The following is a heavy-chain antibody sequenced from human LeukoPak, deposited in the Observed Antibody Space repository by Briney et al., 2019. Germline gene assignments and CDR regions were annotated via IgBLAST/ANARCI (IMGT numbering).Heavy chain of an antibody. D-gene: IGHD2-21*01. CDR2: SSSSDDGQ. Sequence: GGSLRLSCTASGLSLNNYAMSWVRQVPGKGLEWVSASSSSDDGQWYAESVRGRFTISRDTSKNTVYLQMNSLRVEDAGVYYCAKAPVTSCRGAFCYPFDYWGHGTLVTASS. V-gene: IGHV3-23*01. J-gene: IGHJ4*01. CDR1: GLSLNNYA. CDR3: AKAPVTSCRGAFCYPFDY.